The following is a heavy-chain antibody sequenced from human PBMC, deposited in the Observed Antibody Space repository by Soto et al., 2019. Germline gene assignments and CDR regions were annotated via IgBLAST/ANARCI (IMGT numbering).Heavy chain of an antibody. D-gene: IGHD6-19*01. Sequence: PGGSLRLSCAASGFTFSSYEMNWVRQAPGKGLEWVSYISSSGSTMYYADSVKGRFTISRDNAKNSLYLQMNSLRAEDTAVYYCARAGYSSGWSNFDYWGQGTLVTVSS. CDR3: ARAGYSSGWSNFDY. V-gene: IGHV3-48*03. CDR1: GFTFSSYE. CDR2: ISSSGSTM. J-gene: IGHJ4*02.